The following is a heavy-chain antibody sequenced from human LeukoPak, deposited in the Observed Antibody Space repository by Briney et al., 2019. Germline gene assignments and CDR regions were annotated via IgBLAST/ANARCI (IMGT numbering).Heavy chain of an antibody. D-gene: IGHD6-19*01. J-gene: IGHJ4*02. Sequence: GGSLRPSCAASGFTFSSCWMSWVRQAPGKGLVWVASIKQDGSEKYYVGSVKGRFTISRDNAKNSLYLQMNGLRAEDTAVYYCATRSGWYLRSFDYWGQGTLVTVSS. CDR3: ATRSGWYLRSFDY. CDR1: GFTFSSCW. CDR2: IKQDGSEK. V-gene: IGHV3-7*01.